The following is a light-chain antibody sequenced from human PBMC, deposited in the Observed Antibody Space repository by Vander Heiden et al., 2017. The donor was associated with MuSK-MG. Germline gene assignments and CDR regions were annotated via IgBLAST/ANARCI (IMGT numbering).Light chain of an antibody. CDR1: QSINSW. J-gene: IGKJ2*02. CDR2: KAS. Sequence: IQMTQSPSILSASVGDRVTITCRASQSINSWLAWYQQKPGKVPKVLIYKASSLESGVPSRFSGSGSGTEFTLTISSLQPDDSATYFCQQYNSYPCTFGQGTKLEIK. V-gene: IGKV1-5*03. CDR3: QQYNSYPCT.